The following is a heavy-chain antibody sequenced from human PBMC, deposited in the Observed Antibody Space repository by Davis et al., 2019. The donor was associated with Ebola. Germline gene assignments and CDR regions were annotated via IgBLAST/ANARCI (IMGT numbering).Heavy chain of an antibody. J-gene: IGHJ6*02. D-gene: IGHD3-3*01. CDR2: ISAYNGNT. V-gene: IGHV1-18*04. CDR3: ARTYYDFWSGYPLGMDV. Sequence: ASVKVSCKASGYTFTGYYMHWVRQAPGQGLEWMGWISAYNGNTNYAQKLQGRVTMTTDTSTSTAYMELRSLRSDDTAVYYCARTYYDFWSGYPLGMDVWGQGTTVTVSS. CDR1: GYTFTGYY.